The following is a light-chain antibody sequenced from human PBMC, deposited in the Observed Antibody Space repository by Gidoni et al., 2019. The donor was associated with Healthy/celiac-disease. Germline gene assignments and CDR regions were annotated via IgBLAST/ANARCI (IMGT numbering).Light chain of an antibody. CDR1: SSNIGSNT. Sequence: QSVLTQPPSASWTPGQRVTISCSGSSSNIGSNTVNWYQQLPGTAPKLLIDSNNQRPSGVPDLFSGSKSGPSASLAISGLQSEDEADYYCAAWDDSLNGWVFGGGTKLTVL. V-gene: IGLV1-44*01. CDR3: AAWDDSLNGWV. J-gene: IGLJ3*02. CDR2: SNN.